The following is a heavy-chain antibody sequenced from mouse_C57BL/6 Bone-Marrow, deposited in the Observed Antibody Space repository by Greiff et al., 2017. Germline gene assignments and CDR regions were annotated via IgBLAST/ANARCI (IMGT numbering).Heavy chain of an antibody. D-gene: IGHD1-1*01. J-gene: IGHJ2*01. Sequence: EVKLQQSGPELVKPGASVKISCKASGYTFTDYYMNWVKQSHGKSLEWIGDINPNNGGTSYNQKFKGKATLTVDKSSSTAYMELRSLTSEDSAVYYCARWDYGSSDYWGQGTTLTVSS. CDR2: INPNNGGT. CDR3: ARWDYGSSDY. CDR1: GYTFTDYY. V-gene: IGHV1-26*01.